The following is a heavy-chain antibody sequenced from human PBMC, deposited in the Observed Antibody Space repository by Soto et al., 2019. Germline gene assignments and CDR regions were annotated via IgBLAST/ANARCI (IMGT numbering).Heavy chain of an antibody. D-gene: IGHD1-26*01. CDR3: ARVMSIVGAVALDY. Sequence: SETLSLTCTVSGGSISSGGYYWSWIRQHPGKGLEWIGYIYYSGSTYYNPSLKSRVTISVDTSKNQFSLKLSSVTAADTAVYYCARVMSIVGAVALDYWGQGTLVTVSS. J-gene: IGHJ4*02. CDR2: IYYSGST. CDR1: GGSISSGGYY. V-gene: IGHV4-61*08.